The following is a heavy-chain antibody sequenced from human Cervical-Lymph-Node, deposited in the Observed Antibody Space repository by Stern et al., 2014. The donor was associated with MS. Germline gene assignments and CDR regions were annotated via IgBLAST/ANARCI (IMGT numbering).Heavy chain of an antibody. CDR3: ARQTTAWASDV. Sequence: EVQLVQSGAELIRPGESLQISCKGSGFKFSLYWIAWVRQMPGKGLEWMGSIYPVDSETRYGPSFQGQVTMSAYKSTSTAYLQWSSLNASDTAMYFCARQTTAWASDVWGQGTLVTVSS. V-gene: IGHV5-51*01. CDR2: IYPVDSET. CDR1: GFKFSLYW. D-gene: IGHD1-14*01. J-gene: IGHJ4*02.